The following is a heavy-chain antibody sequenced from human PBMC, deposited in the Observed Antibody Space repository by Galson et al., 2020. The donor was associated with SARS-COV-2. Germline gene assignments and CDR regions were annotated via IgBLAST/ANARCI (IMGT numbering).Heavy chain of an antibody. CDR2: ISTSSSYT. Sequence: NSGGSLRLSCAASGFPFSTYSMTWVRLAPGKGLEWVPSISTSSSYTYYVDSVKGRFSISRDNPRNSLYLQMNSLRADDTAVYYCARDEGIRGYNYGRLYYGMDVWGQGTTVTVSS. CDR1: GFPFSTYS. V-gene: IGHV3-21*01. J-gene: IGHJ6*02. CDR3: ARDEGIRGYNYGRLYYGMDV. D-gene: IGHD5-18*01.